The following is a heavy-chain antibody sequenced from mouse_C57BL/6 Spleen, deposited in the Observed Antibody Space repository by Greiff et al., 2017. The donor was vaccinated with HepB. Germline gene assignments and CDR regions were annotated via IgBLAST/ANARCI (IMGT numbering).Heavy chain of an antibody. J-gene: IGHJ4*01. CDR2: IYPGDGDT. CDR3: ANYYDGSYRDYAMDY. CDR1: GYAFSSSW. Sequence: QVQLKESGPELVKPGASVKISCKASGYAFSSSWMNWVKQRPGKGLEWIGRIYPGDGDTNYNGKFKGKATLTADKSSSTAYMQLSSLTSEDSAVYFCANYYDGSYRDYAMDYWGQGTSVTVSS. V-gene: IGHV1-82*01. D-gene: IGHD2-3*01.